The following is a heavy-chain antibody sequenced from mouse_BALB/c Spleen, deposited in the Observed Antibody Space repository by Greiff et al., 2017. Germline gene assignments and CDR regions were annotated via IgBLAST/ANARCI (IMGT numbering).Heavy chain of an antibody. Sequence: VQLQQSGAELVRPGTSVKISCKASGYTFTSYWMHWVKQRPGQGLEWIGAIYPGNSDTSYNQKFKGKAKLTAVTSTSTAYMELSSLTNEDSAVYYCTRSDGNYSYYFDYWGQGTTLTVSS. CDR1: GYTFTSYW. D-gene: IGHD2-1*01. V-gene: IGHV1-5*01. CDR3: TRSDGNYSYYFDY. CDR2: IYPGNSDT. J-gene: IGHJ2*01.